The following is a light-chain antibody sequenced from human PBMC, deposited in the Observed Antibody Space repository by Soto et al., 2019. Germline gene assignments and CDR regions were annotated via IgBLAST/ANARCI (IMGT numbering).Light chain of an antibody. J-gene: IGKJ2*01. V-gene: IGKV2-28*01. CDR1: QSLLNSNGYNY. Sequence: DMVMTQSPLSLSVTPGEPASISCRSSQSLLNSNGYNYLDWYLQKPGQSPQLLIYLGSDRAPGVPDRCSGSESGTDFTLKISRVEAEDVGVYYCMQTLHTGYTFGQGTKLEIK. CDR2: LGS. CDR3: MQTLHTGYT.